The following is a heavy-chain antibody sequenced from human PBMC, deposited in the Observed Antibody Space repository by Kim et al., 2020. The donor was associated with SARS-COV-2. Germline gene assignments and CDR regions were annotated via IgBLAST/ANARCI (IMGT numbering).Heavy chain of an antibody. J-gene: IGHJ6*02. V-gene: IGHV3-23*01. CDR2: ISGSGGST. D-gene: IGHD2-15*01. CDR1: GFTFSSYA. CDR3: AKSWVVLRDYYYYGMDV. Sequence: GGSLRLSCAASGFTFSSYAMSWVRQAPGKGLEWVSAISGSGGSTYYADSVKGRFTISRDNSKNTLYLQMNSLRAEDTAVYYCAKSWVVLRDYYYYGMDVWGQGTTVTVSS.